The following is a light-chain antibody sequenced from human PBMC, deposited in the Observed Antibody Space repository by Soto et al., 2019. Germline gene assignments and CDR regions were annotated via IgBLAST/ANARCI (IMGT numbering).Light chain of an antibody. J-gene: IGKJ1*01. CDR2: GAS. Sequence: ETVMTQSPATLSVSPAERATLSCRASQSVFSSLAWYQQKHGQAPRLLXYGASTRATGIPARFSGSGSGTDFTLTISRLDPEDLAVYYCQQYGSSLPWTFGQGTKVDIK. V-gene: IGKV3-15*01. CDR1: QSVFSS. CDR3: QQYGSSLPWT.